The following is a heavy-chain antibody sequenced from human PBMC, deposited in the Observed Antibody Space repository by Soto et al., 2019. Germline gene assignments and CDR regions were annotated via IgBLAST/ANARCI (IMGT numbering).Heavy chain of an antibody. J-gene: IGHJ4*02. Sequence: GGSISSYYWSWIRQPPGKGLEWIGYVYSSGSTHYNPSLQSRVTISADTSKNQVSLKVNSVTAAYTAVYYCARDHPHSYGVYYFDYWGQGTPVTVSS. CDR3: ARDHPHSYGVYYFDY. D-gene: IGHD5-18*01. CDR1: GGSISSYY. CDR2: VYSSGST. V-gene: IGHV4-59*01.